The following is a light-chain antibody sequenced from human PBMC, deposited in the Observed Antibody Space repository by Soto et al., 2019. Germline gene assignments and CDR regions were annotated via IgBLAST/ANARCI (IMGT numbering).Light chain of an antibody. V-gene: IGKV1-5*01. CDR1: QSISSW. CDR2: DAS. CDR3: QQYNSYSPWK. J-gene: IGKJ1*01. Sequence: DVQMTQSPSTLSASVGDRVTITCRASQSISSWLAWYQQKPGKAPKLLIYDASSLESGVPSRFSGSGSGTDFNLTIRSLKHDEAANYYCQQYNSYSPWKFRQGPKVHIK.